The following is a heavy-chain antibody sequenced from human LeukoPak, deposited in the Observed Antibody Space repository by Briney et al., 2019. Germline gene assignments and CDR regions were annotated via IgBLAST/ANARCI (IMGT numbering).Heavy chain of an antibody. CDR1: GFTYTSSA. Sequence: SVKVSCKASGFTYTSSAMQWVRQARGQRLEWVGWIVVGSGNTNYAQKFQERVTITRDMSTSTAYMELSSLRSEDTAVYYCAAVADHNYYGSGRHYDYWGQGTLVTVSS. CDR2: IVVGSGNT. J-gene: IGHJ4*02. V-gene: IGHV1-58*02. D-gene: IGHD3-10*01. CDR3: AAVADHNYYGSGRHYDY.